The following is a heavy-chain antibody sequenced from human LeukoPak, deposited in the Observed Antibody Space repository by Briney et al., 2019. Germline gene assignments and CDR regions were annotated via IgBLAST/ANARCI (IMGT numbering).Heavy chain of an antibody. V-gene: IGHV1-69*05. CDR1: GGTFSSYA. Sequence: SLRVSCKASGGTFSSYAISWVRQAPGQGLEWMGGIIPIFGTANYAQKFQGRVTITTDESTSTAYMELSSLRSEDTAVYYCARGNCSSTSCYGGSEHWGQGTLVTVSS. CDR2: IIPIFGTA. CDR3: ARGNCSSTSCYGGSEH. D-gene: IGHD2-2*01. J-gene: IGHJ1*01.